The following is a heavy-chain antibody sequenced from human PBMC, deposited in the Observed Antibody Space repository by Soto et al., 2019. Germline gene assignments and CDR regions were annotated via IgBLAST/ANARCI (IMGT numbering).Heavy chain of an antibody. CDR1: GTSINSYY. J-gene: IGHJ6*02. V-gene: IGHV4-59*01. CDR3: ARDRYYDNSGRYYYYYGMDV. CDR2: IFYSGST. Sequence: PWETLSLTCTVSGTSINSYYWSWIRQPPGKGLEWIGYIFYSGSTNYNPSLKSRVTVSVDTSKNQFSLKLSSVTAADTAVYYCARDRYYDNSGRYYYYYGMDVWGQGTTVTVSS. D-gene: IGHD3-22*01.